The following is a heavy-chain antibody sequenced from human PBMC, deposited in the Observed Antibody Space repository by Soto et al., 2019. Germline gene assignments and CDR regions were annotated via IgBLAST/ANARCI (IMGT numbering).Heavy chain of an antibody. Sequence: ASVKVSCKASGYTFTSYGISWVRQAPGQGLEWMGWISAYNGNTNYAQKLQGRVTMTTDTSTSTAYMELRSLRSDDTAVYYCARDEYSSGADAFDIWAKGQWSPSPQ. J-gene: IGHJ3*02. CDR1: GYTFTSYG. CDR2: ISAYNGNT. CDR3: ARDEYSSGADAFDI. V-gene: IGHV1-18*01. D-gene: IGHD3-22*01.